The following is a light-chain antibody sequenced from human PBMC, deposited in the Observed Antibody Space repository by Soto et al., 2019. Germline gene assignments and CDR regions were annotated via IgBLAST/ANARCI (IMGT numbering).Light chain of an antibody. Sequence: DIVMTQSPDSLAVSLGERASINCKSSQSVLYSSNKKNYLAWYQQKSGQSPKVLIYWASTRESGVPDRFSGSGSGTDLTLTISSLQTDDAAVYYCQQSYSTPRTFGQGTKVEIK. V-gene: IGKV4-1*01. CDR1: QSVLYSSNKKNY. J-gene: IGKJ1*01. CDR3: QQSYSTPRT. CDR2: WAS.